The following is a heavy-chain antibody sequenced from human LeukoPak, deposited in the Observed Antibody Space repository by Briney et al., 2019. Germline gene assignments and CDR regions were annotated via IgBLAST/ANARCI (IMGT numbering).Heavy chain of an antibody. V-gene: IGHV3-74*01. D-gene: IGHD3-22*01. J-gene: IGHJ3*02. Sequence: GGSLRLSCAASGFTFSSYWMHWVRQAPGKGLVWVSRINSDGSSTSYADSVKGRFTIFRDNSKNTVSLQMNSLSIEDTAVYYCARGGRYYYDSSSFSLVDIWGQGTMVTVSS. CDR2: INSDGSST. CDR3: ARGGRYYYDSSSFSLVDI. CDR1: GFTFSSYW.